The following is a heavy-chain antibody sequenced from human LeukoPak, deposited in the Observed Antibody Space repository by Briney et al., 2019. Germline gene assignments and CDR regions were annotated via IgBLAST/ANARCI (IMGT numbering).Heavy chain of an antibody. CDR1: GFTFRDYS. J-gene: IGHJ4*02. Sequence: GGSLRLSCAVSGFTFRDYSMNWVRQAPGKGLEWVSVIYSAGSTYYADSVKGRFTISRDNFKNTLYLQMNSLRAEDTALYYCARFDSSGAYWGQGTLVTVSS. CDR3: ARFDSSGAY. D-gene: IGHD6-25*01. V-gene: IGHV3-66*01. CDR2: IYSAGST.